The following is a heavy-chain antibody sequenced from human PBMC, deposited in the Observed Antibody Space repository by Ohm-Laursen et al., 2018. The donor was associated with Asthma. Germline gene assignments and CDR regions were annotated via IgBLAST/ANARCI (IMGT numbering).Heavy chain of an antibody. Sequence: ASVKVSCKASGYTFTSYGISWVRQAPGQGLEWMGWISAYNGNTNYAQKLQGRVTMTTDTSTSTAYMELRSLRSDDTAVYYCARDRDMYSSSSKGVDYWGQGTLVTVSS. CDR1: GYTFTSYG. D-gene: IGHD6-6*01. V-gene: IGHV1-18*04. CDR3: ARDRDMYSSSSKGVDY. J-gene: IGHJ4*02. CDR2: ISAYNGNT.